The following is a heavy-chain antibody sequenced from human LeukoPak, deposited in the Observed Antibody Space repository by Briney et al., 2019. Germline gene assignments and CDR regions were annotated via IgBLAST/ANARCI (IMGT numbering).Heavy chain of an antibody. J-gene: IGHJ5*02. V-gene: IGHV1-18*01. CDR3: ARDGYYDFWSGYYEVDP. CDR2: ISAYNGNT. Sequence: AASVKVSCKASGYTFTSYGISWVRQAPGQGLEWMGWISAYNGNTNYAQKLQGRVTMTTDTSTSTAYMELRSLRSDDTAVYYCARDGYYDFWSGYYEVDPWGQGTLVTVSS. CDR1: GYTFTSYG. D-gene: IGHD3-3*01.